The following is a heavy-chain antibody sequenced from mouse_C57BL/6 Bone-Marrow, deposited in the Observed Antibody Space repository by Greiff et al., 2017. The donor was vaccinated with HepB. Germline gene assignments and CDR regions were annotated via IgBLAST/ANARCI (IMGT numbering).Heavy chain of an antibody. V-gene: IGHV1-61*01. CDR1: GYTFTSYW. CDR2: IYPSDSET. CDR3: ARGGRRYFDY. Sequence: VQRVESGAELVRPGSSVKLSCKASGYTFTSYWMDWVKQRPGQGLEWIGNIYPSDSETHYNQKFKDKATLTVDKSSSTAYMQLSSLTSEDSAVYYCARGGRRYFDYWGQGTTLTVSS. J-gene: IGHJ2*01.